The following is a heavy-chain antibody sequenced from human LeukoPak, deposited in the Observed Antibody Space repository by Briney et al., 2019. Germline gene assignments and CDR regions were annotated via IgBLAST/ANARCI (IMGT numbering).Heavy chain of an antibody. Sequence: GGSLRLSCAASGFTFSSYAMSWVRQAPGKGLEWVSAISGSGGSTYYADSVKGQFTISRDNSKNTLYLQMNSLRAEDTAVYYCAKDRGLGITMVRGQTYMDVWGKGTTVTVSS. D-gene: IGHD3-10*01. CDR3: AKDRGLGITMVRGQTYMDV. CDR2: ISGSGGST. V-gene: IGHV3-23*01. CDR1: GFTFSSYA. J-gene: IGHJ6*03.